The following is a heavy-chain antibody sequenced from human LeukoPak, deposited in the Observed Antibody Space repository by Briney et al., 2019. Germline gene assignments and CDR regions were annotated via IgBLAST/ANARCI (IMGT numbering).Heavy chain of an antibody. CDR3: ARDQPGYSSGGSSGYFDY. V-gene: IGHV4-4*07. Sequence: SETLSLTCTVSGGSISSYYWIWIRQPAGKGLEWSGHIYTSGSTNYNPSLKCRVTMSVDTSKKQFPLKLISVTAADTSVYYCARDQPGYSSGGSSGYFDYWGQGTLGTVSS. J-gene: IGHJ4*02. D-gene: IGHD6-19*01. CDR1: GGSISSYY. CDR2: IYTSGST.